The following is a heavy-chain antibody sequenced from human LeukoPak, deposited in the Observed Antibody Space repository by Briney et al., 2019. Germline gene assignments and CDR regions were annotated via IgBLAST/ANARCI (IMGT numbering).Heavy chain of an antibody. J-gene: IGHJ1*01. V-gene: IGHV3-21*01. CDR2: ISSSSSYI. D-gene: IGHD6-13*01. CDR3: ARDRYSSSWTFQH. Sequence: GGSLRLSCAASGFTFSSYEMNWVRQAPGKGLEWVSSISSSSSYIYYADSVKGRFTISRDNAKNSLYLQMNSLRAEDTAVYYCARDRYSSSWTFQHWGQGTLVTVSS. CDR1: GFTFSSYE.